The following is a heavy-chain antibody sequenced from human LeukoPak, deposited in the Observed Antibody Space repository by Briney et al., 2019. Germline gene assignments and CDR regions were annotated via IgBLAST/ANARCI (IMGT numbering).Heavy chain of an antibody. D-gene: IGHD3-22*01. CDR2: IKQDGSEK. V-gene: IGHV3-7*01. J-gene: IGHJ4*02. CDR3: ARAPRYYYDSSGYQEDY. CDR1: GFIFSSYW. Sequence: GGSLSLSCAASGFIFSSYWMSWVRQAPGKGLEWVANIKQDGSEKYYVDSVKGRFTISRDNAKNSLYLQMNSLRAEDTAEYYCARAPRYYYDSSGYQEDYWGQGTLVTVSS.